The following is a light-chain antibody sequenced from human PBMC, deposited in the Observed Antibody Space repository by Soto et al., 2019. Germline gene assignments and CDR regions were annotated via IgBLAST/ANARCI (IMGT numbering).Light chain of an antibody. V-gene: IGKV3-11*01. CDR2: DAS. J-gene: IGKJ4*01. CDR3: QQRLDWPLT. Sequence: EIVLTQSPATLSLSPGERATLSCRASQSVSSFFVWYQQKRGQAPRLLIYDASKRATGIPPRFSGSGSGTDFTLTISSLEPEDFAVYYCQQRLDWPLTFGGGTTVEIK. CDR1: QSVSSF.